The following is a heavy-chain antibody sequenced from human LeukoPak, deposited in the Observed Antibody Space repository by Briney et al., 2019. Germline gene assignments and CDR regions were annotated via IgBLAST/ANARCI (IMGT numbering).Heavy chain of an antibody. CDR1: GFTFSSHW. Sequence: GGSLRLSCAASGFTFSSHWMHWVRQTPGKGLVWVSRINSDGSSTSYVDSVAGRFTISRDNAKNTLYLQMNSRRAEDTAVYYCARGNYYDSSGPGGYWGQGTLVIVSS. J-gene: IGHJ4*02. V-gene: IGHV3-74*01. CDR3: ARGNYYDSSGPGGY. CDR2: INSDGSST. D-gene: IGHD3-22*01.